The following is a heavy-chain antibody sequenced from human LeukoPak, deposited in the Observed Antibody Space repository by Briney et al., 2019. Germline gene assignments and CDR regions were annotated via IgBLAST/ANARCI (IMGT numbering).Heavy chain of an antibody. CDR3: AKGPYGYDILTGYLGFDP. CDR1: GFTFSNYT. Sequence: GGSLRLYCAPSGFTFSNYTMNWVRQAPGKGLEWVSYISSGSSTIYYADSVKGRFTISRDNAKNSLYLQMNSLRPEDTALYYCAKGPYGYDILTGYLGFDPWGQGTLVTVSS. V-gene: IGHV3-48*04. D-gene: IGHD3-9*01. J-gene: IGHJ5*02. CDR2: ISSGSSTI.